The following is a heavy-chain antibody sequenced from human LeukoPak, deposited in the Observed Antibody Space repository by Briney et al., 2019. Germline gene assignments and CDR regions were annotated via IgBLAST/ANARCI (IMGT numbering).Heavy chain of an antibody. CDR1: GFTFSDYS. CDR2: IRGSGPGSGSGT. D-gene: IGHD7-27*01. J-gene: IGHJ4*02. Sequence: GGSLRLSCATSGFTFSDYSMNWVRQAPGKGLEWISNIRGSGPGSGSGTYYADSVKGRFIISRDTAKNSVYLQMNSLGAEDSAFYYCARDLNWGFDYWGQGALVTVSS. CDR3: ARDLNWGFDY. V-gene: IGHV3-48*04.